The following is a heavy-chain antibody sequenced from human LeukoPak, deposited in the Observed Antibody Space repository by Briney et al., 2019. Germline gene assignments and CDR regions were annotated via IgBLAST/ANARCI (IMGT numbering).Heavy chain of an antibody. D-gene: IGHD3-22*01. CDR1: GGTFSSYA. CDR3: ARDSRQYYYDSSGYYYPYYFDY. J-gene: IGHJ4*02. V-gene: IGHV1-69*05. CDR2: IIPIFGTA. Sequence: GSSVKVSCKASGGTFSSYAISWVRQAAGQGLEWMGGIIPIFGTANYAHKSQGRVTITTHESTSTAYMELSSLRSEDTAVYYCARDSRQYYYDSSGYYYPYYFDYWGQGTLVTVSS.